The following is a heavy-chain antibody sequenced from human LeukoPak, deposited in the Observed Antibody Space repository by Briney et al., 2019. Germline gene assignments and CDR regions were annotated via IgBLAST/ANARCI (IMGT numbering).Heavy chain of an antibody. Sequence: PGGSLRLSCAASGFTFSSYAMFWVRQAPGKGLEWVSGISWDSKNIGYAASVKGRFTISRDNAKNSLHLQLSSLRAEDTAFYYCARGNRDSSGFYYYYGMDVWGQGTTVTVSS. J-gene: IGHJ6*02. CDR3: ARGNRDSSGFYYYYGMDV. CDR1: GFTFSSYA. V-gene: IGHV3-9*01. D-gene: IGHD6-19*01. CDR2: ISWDSKNI.